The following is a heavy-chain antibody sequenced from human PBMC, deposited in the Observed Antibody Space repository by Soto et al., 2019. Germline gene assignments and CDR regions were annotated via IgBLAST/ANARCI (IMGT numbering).Heavy chain of an antibody. CDR1: RVAFSKFI. CDR2: IIPIFGTA. CDR3: AKVRYSSPMGYYYGMDV. J-gene: IGHJ6*02. V-gene: IGHV1-69*13. Sequence: GASVKVSFKACRVAFSKFIVTWLRQAPGLGLEWVGGIIPIFGTANYAQKFQGRVTITADESTSTSYMEVNNLRSEDTAVYYCAKVRYSSPMGYYYGMDVWGQGTTVTVSS. D-gene: IGHD6-19*01.